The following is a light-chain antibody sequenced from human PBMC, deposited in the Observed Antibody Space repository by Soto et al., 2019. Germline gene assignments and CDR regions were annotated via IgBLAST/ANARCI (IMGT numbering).Light chain of an antibody. V-gene: IGKV1-39*01. Sequence: DIQMTLSPSSLSASVGDRVTITCRASQSISSHLNWYQQKPGKVTKLLIYAASSLHSGVPSRFSGSGSGTDFTLTISSLQPEDFATFYCQQTYRTPWTFGQGAKVEI. CDR3: QQTYRTPWT. J-gene: IGKJ1*01. CDR2: AAS. CDR1: QSISSH.